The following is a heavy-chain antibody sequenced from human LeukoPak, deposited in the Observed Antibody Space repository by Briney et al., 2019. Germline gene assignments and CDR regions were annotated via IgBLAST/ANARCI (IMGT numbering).Heavy chain of an antibody. Sequence: SETLSLTCTVSGGSISSGSYYWSWIRQPAGKGLEWIGRIYTSGGTNYNPSLKSRVTISVDTSKNQFSLKLSSVTAADTAVYYCARLSTSDRPYYYYGMDVWGQGTTVTVSS. CDR3: ARLSTSDRPYYYYGMDV. V-gene: IGHV4-61*02. J-gene: IGHJ6*02. CDR2: IYTSGGT. CDR1: GGSISSGSYY. D-gene: IGHD2-2*01.